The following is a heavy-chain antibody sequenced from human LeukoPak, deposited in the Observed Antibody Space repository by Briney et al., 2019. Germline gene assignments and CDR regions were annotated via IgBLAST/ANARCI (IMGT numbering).Heavy chain of an antibody. D-gene: IGHD6-13*01. CDR1: GYTFTGYY. J-gene: IGHJ5*02. V-gene: IGHV1-2*02. CDR3: ARGAVRIAAAERGNWLDP. Sequence: ASVKVSCKASGYTFTGYYMHWMRQAPGQGLEWMGWINPNSGGTNYAQKFQGRVTMTRDTSISTAYMELSRLRSDDTAVYYCARGAVRIAAAERGNWLDPWGQGTLVTVSS. CDR2: INPNSGGT.